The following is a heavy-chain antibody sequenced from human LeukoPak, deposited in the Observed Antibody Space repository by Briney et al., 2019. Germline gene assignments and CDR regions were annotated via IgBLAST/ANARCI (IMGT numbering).Heavy chain of an antibody. V-gene: IGHV3-21*01. CDR1: GFTFSSYS. CDR3: ASGLGYCTNGVCYYY. D-gene: IGHD2-8*01. J-gene: IGHJ4*02. Sequence: GGSLRLSCAASGFTFSSYSMNWVRQAPGKGLEWVSSITSSSSYIYYADSVKGRFTISRDNAKNSLYLQMNSLRAEDTAVYYCASGLGYCTNGVCYYYWGQGTRVTVSS. CDR2: ITSSSSYI.